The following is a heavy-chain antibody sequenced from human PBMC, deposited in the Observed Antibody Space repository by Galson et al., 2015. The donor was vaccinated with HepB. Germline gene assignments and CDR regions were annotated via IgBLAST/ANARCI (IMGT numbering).Heavy chain of an antibody. CDR3: ARDLHDGSSYDAFDI. CDR2: MYYSGGT. V-gene: IGHV4-59*01. D-gene: IGHD6-6*01. J-gene: IGHJ3*02. CDR1: GGSISGYY. Sequence: ETLSLTCSVSGGSISGYYWSWIRQPPGKGLEWLANMYYSGGTGYNPALKSRVTMSVDTSKNQFSLKLSSVTAADTAVYYCARDLHDGSSYDAFDIWGQGTMVTVSS.